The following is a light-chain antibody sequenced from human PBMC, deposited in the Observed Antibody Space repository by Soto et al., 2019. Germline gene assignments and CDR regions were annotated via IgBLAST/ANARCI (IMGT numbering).Light chain of an antibody. J-gene: IGKJ5*01. V-gene: IGKV1-33*01. CDR1: QDISHY. CDR2: DAS. CDR3: QQYDDLPIT. Sequence: SRITQSPSSPSSSCGGTVTITFQASQDISHYLNWYRQKPGKALKLLIYDASNLHPGVPSRFRGSGSGTEFSFNITSLQPEDVATYYCQQYDDLPITFGQGTRLEIK.